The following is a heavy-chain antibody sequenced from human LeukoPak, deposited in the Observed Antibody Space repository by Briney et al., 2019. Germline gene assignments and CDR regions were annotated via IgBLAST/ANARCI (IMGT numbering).Heavy chain of an antibody. D-gene: IGHD6-13*01. V-gene: IGHV3-33*01. CDR1: GFTFSSYG. CDR2: IWYDGSNK. J-gene: IGHJ5*02. Sequence: GGSLRLSCAASGFTFSSYGMHWVRQAPGKGLEWVAVIWYDGSNKYYADSVKGRFTISRGNSKNTLYLQMNSLRAEDTAVYYCARERLPAAAGIERGNWFDPWGQGTLVTVSS. CDR3: ARERLPAAAGIERGNWFDP.